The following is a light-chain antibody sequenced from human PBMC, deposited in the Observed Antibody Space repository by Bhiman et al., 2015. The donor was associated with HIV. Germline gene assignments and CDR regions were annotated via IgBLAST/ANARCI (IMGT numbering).Light chain of an antibody. CDR1: SRDVGGYDY. CDR3: TSYTVTAF. Sequence: QSALTQPASVSGSPGQSITISCTGTSRDVGGYDYVSWYQQHPGKAPQLIIYDVSQRPSGISNRFSGSKSGNTASLTISGLQAEDEADYYCTSYTVTAFFGGATKVTVL. CDR2: DVS. V-gene: IGLV2-14*03. J-gene: IGLJ1*01.